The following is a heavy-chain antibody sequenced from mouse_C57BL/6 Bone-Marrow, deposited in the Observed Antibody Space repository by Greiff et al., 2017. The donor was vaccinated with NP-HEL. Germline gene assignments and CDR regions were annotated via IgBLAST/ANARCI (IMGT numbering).Heavy chain of an antibody. Sequence: VQLQQSGAELVKPGASVKISCKASGYAFSSYWMNWVKQRPGKGLEWIGQIYPGDGDTNYNGKFKGKATLTADKSSSTAYMQLSSLTSEDSAVYFCARGDYPYWYFDVWGTGTTVTVSS. J-gene: IGHJ1*03. V-gene: IGHV1-80*01. CDR2: IYPGDGDT. CDR1: GYAFSSYW. D-gene: IGHD2-4*01. CDR3: ARGDYPYWYFDV.